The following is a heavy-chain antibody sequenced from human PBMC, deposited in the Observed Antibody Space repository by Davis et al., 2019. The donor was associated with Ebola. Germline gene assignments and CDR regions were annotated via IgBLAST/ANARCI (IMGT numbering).Heavy chain of an antibody. CDR2: IHPNDGRT. CDR1: GYTFTNYY. V-gene: IGHV1-46*01. Sequence: ASVKVSCQASGYTFTNYYMHWVRQAPGQGLEWMGMIHPNDGRTIYAQKFQGRVTITRDMSTSTAYMELSSLRSEDTAVYYCAAVRLTMIVDYGMDVWGQGTTVTVSS. CDR3: AAVRLTMIVDYGMDV. J-gene: IGHJ6*02. D-gene: IGHD3-22*01.